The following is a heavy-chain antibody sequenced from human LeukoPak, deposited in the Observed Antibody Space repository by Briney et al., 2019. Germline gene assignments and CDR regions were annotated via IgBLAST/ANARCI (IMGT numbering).Heavy chain of an antibody. CDR1: GFTFSSYS. V-gene: IGHV3-48*02. J-gene: IGHJ4*02. D-gene: IGHD3-10*01. Sequence: GGSQRLSCAASGFTFSSYSMNWVRQAPGKGLEWISYVSYSSSTIYYADSVKGRFTISRDNAKNSLYLQMNSLRDEDTAVYYCARDAHIVRGVNPLDYWGQGTLVTVSS. CDR2: VSYSSSTI. CDR3: ARDAHIVRGVNPLDY.